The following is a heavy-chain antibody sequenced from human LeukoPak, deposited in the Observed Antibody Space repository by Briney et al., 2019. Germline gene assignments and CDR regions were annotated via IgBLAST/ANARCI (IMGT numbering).Heavy chain of an antibody. CDR1: GFNFNIYA. CDR2: VSRSTSHI. J-gene: IGHJ4*02. V-gene: IGHV3-21*06. Sequence: GGSLRLSCAASGFNFNIYAMNWVRQAPGKGLEWVASVSRSTSHIYYADSVKGRFTISRDNAENSLFLHMNSLRVEDTAAYYCARDRLSSSYFDYWGQGTLVTVSS. D-gene: IGHD2-21*02. CDR3: ARDRLSSSYFDY.